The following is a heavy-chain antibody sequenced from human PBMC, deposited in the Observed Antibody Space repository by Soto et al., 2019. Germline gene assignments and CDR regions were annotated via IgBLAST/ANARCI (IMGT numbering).Heavy chain of an antibody. CDR1: GYTFTSYG. V-gene: IGHV1-18*01. Sequence: ASVKVSCKASGYTFTSYGISWVRQAPGQGLEWMGWISAYNGNTNYAQKLQGRVTMTTDTSTSTAYMELRSLRSDDTAVYYCARDDNWNQPGEFDPWGQGTLVTVSS. J-gene: IGHJ5*02. D-gene: IGHD1-20*01. CDR2: ISAYNGNT. CDR3: ARDDNWNQPGEFDP.